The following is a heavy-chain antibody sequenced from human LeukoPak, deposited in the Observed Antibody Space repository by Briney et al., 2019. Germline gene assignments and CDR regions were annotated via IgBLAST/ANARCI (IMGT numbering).Heavy chain of an antibody. D-gene: IGHD5-18*01. Sequence: GGSLRLSCAASGFTFSSYWMHWVRQAPGKGLLWVSGISWNSGSIGYADSVKGRFTISRDNAKNSLYLQMNSLRAEDTALYYCAKDITPSLQLWLDYWGQGTLVTVSS. CDR2: ISWNSGSI. CDR3: AKDITPSLQLWLDY. CDR1: GFTFSSYW. J-gene: IGHJ4*02. V-gene: IGHV3-9*01.